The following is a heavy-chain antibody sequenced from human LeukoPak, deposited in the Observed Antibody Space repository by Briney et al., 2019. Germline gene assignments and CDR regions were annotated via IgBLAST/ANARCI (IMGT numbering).Heavy chain of an antibody. CDR2: ISSSSSYI. V-gene: IGHV3-21*01. CDR1: GFTFSSYA. Sequence: PGRSLRLSCAASGFTFSSYAMHWVRQAPGKGLEWVSSISSSSSYIYYADSVKGRFTISRDNAKNSLYLQMNSLRAEDTAVYYCARGRTYYDILTGYYKLGDFDYWGQGTPVTVSS. J-gene: IGHJ4*02. D-gene: IGHD3-9*01. CDR3: ARGRTYYDILTGYYKLGDFDY.